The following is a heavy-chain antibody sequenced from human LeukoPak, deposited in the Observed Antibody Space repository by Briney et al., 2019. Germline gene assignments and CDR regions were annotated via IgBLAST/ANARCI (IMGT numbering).Heavy chain of an antibody. CDR1: GFTFSSSS. V-gene: IGHV3-23*01. D-gene: IGHD2-15*01. CDR2: INGGGRST. J-gene: IGHJ4*02. CDR3: ARDNEYCTGGTCRLDY. Sequence: GGSLRLSCAASGFTFSSSSMSWVRQTPGKGLEWVSAINGGGRSTYYADSVKGRFAISRDNSKNTLYLQMNSLRAEDTAVYYCARDNEYCTGGTCRLDYWGQGALVTVSS.